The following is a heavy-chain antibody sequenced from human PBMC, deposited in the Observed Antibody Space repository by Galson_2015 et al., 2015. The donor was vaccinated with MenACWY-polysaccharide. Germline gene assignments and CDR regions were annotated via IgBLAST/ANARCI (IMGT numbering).Heavy chain of an antibody. CDR1: GGSISRSSPY. V-gene: IGHV4-39*07. CDR3: ARAAHFEPFTI. CDR2: VDYRGYT. J-gene: IGHJ3*02. D-gene: IGHD2/OR15-2a*01. Sequence: SETLSLTCTVSGGSISRSSPYWGWIRQSPGKGLEWTGTVDYRGYTYYNASLESRITISIGTSRTQFSLQLNSVTAADTAVYYCARAAHFEPFTIWGQGAMVVVSS.